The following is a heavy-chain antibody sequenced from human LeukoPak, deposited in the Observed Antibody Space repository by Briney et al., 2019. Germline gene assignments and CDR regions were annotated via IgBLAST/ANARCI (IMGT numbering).Heavy chain of an antibody. J-gene: IGHJ6*03. D-gene: IGHD3-3*01. V-gene: IGHV4-4*07. CDR3: ARGPGITIFGVSRGSRGRRYYYMDV. CDR2: IYTSGST. Sequence: SETLSLTCTVSGVSISSYYWSWIRQPAGKGLEWIGRIYTSGSTNYNPSLKSRVTMSVDTSKNQFSLKLSSVTAADTAVYYCARGPGITIFGVSRGSRGRRYYYMDVWGKGTTVTVSS. CDR1: GVSISSYY.